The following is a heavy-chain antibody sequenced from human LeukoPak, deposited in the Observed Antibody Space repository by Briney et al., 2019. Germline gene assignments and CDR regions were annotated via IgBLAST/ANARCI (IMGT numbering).Heavy chain of an antibody. CDR1: GFTVSSNY. D-gene: IGHD3-10*01. CDR3: ARDSGAGKDY. Sequence: PGGSLRLSCAASGFTVSSNYMSWVRQAPGKGLEWVSFIYADGNTYYADSVKGRFTISRDNAKNSLYLQMNSLRAEDTAVYYCARDSGAGKDYWGQGTLVTVSS. CDR2: IYADGNT. V-gene: IGHV3-53*01. J-gene: IGHJ4*02.